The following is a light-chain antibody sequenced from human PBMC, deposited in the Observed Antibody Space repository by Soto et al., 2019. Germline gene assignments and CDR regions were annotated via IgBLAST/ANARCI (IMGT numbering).Light chain of an antibody. CDR3: MQGTRWPWT. J-gene: IGKJ1*01. V-gene: IGKV2-30*01. CDR1: QSLVYSDGNTY. CDR2: KVS. Sequence: IVVTQSPLSLPVTLGQPASISCNSSQSLVYSDGNTYLNWFHQRPGQSPRRLIYKVSNRDSGVPDRFSGHGSSTDFTPKINRVEAEDVGVYYCMQGTRWPWTFGQGTKVEIK.